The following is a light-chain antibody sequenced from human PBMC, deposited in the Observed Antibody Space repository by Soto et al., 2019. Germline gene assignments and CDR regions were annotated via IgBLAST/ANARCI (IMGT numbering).Light chain of an antibody. CDR2: KAS. CDR1: QSISTW. CDR3: QQYNGYPHT. Sequence: DIQLTQSPSTLSASVGDRVTITCRASQSISTWLAWYQQKPGKAPKLLIYKASSLSNGVPSRFSGSGCGTEFTLTIYSLQPDDFASYYCQQYNGYPHTFGQGTKLEIK. J-gene: IGKJ2*01. V-gene: IGKV1-5*03.